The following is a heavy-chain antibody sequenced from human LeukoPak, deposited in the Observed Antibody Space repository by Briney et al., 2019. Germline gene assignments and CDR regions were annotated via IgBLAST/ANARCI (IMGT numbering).Heavy chain of an antibody. CDR2: IYYSGST. CDR3: ARELTYADY. V-gene: IGHV4-30-4*08. J-gene: IGHJ4*02. Sequence: RASETLSLTCTVSGGSISSSSYYWGWIRQPPGKGLEWIGYIYYSGSTYYNPSLKSRVTMSVDTSKNQFSLKLSSVTAADTAVYYCARELTYADYWGQGTLVTVSS. D-gene: IGHD1-26*01. CDR1: GGSISSSSYY.